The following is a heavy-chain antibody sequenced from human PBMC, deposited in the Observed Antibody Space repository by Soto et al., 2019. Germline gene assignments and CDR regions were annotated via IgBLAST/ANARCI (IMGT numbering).Heavy chain of an antibody. D-gene: IGHD3-3*01. Sequence: QITLKESGPTLVKPTQTLTLTCTFSGFSLSTSGVGVGWIRQPPGKALEWLALIYWDDDKRYSPSLKSRLTNTKDTSKNQVVLTMTNMDPVDTATYYCAHSLPIPFWSGYYTVDAFDIWGQGTMVTVSS. J-gene: IGHJ3*02. V-gene: IGHV2-5*02. CDR3: AHSLPIPFWSGYYTVDAFDI. CDR2: IYWDDDK. CDR1: GFSLSTSGVG.